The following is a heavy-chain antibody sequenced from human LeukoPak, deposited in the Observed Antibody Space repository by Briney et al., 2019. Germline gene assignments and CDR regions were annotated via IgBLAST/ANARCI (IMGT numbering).Heavy chain of an antibody. CDR1: GGSFSGYY. J-gene: IGHJ5*02. V-gene: IGHV4-34*01. Sequence: SETLSLTCAVYGGSFSGYYWSWIRQPPGKGLEWIGEINHSGSTNYNPSLKSRVTISVDTSKNQFSLKLSSVTAADTAVYCCARRVAYYDSSGYQFDPWGQGTLVTVSS. CDR3: ARRVAYYDSSGYQFDP. D-gene: IGHD3-22*01. CDR2: INHSGST.